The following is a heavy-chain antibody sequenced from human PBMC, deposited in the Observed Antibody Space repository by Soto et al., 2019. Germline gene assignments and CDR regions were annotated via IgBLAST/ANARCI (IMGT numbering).Heavy chain of an antibody. D-gene: IGHD3-22*01. CDR3: VRDTYFSDSSSYTRCFDF. Sequence: EVQLVESGGGLVQPGGSLRLSCSVSGFTLSDHYIDWVRQAPGKGLEWVGRSRNQANGYSTIYAASVKGRFTTSRDDSKNLVYLQMESLRTEDTAVYYWVRDTYFSDSSSYTRCFDFWGQGALVTVSS. CDR2: SRNQANGYST. CDR1: GFTLSDHY. V-gene: IGHV3-72*01. J-gene: IGHJ4*02.